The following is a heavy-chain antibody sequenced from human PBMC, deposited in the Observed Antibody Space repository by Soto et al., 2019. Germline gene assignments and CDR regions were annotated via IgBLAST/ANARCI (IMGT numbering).Heavy chain of an antibody. J-gene: IGHJ6*02. Sequence: EVPLVESGGGLVRPGGSLRLSCVASRSAFSSYSISWVRQAPGKGLEWVSSISVSSSYIYYADSVKGRFIISRDNDATSVYLQMKNLRADDTAVYYCATIQHSGPRWGMDVWGQGTTVIVSS. CDR2: ISVSSSYI. V-gene: IGHV3-21*01. CDR1: RSAFSSYS. D-gene: IGHD6-19*01. CDR3: ATIQHSGPRWGMDV.